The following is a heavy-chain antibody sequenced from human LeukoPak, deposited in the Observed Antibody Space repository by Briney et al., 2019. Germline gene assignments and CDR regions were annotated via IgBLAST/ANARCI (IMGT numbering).Heavy chain of an antibody. J-gene: IGHJ4*02. CDR3: ARDRGRWLQSVDY. Sequence: PGGSLRLSCAASGFTFSSYAMHWLRQAPGKGLECVSSISSNGGSTYYANSVKGRFTISRDNSKNTLYLQMGSLRAEDMAVYYCARDRGRWLQSVDYWGQGTLVTVSS. D-gene: IGHD5-24*01. V-gene: IGHV3-64*01. CDR2: ISSNGGST. CDR1: GFTFSSYA.